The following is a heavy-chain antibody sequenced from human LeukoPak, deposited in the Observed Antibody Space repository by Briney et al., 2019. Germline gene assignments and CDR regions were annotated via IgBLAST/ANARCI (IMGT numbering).Heavy chain of an antibody. D-gene: IGHD1-26*01. CDR2: IYSGGST. CDR3: AREPRVGATLFNYYYGMDV. Sequence: GGSLRLSCAASGFTVSSNYMSWVRRAPGKGLEWVSVIYSGGSTYYADSVKGRFTISRDNSKNTLYLQMNSLRAEDTAVYYCAREPRVGATLFNYYYGMDVWGQGTTVTVSS. J-gene: IGHJ6*02. CDR1: GFTVSSNY. V-gene: IGHV3-66*02.